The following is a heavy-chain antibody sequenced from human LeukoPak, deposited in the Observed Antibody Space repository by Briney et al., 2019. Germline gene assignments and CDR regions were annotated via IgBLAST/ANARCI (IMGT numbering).Heavy chain of an antibody. CDR1: GFTFSSYA. V-gene: IGHV3-23*01. CDR3: AKRGAEVGATVAPGDY. Sequence: GGSLRLSCAASGFTFSSYAMSWVRQAPGKGLEWVSAISGSGGSTYYADSVKGRFTISRDSSKNTLYLQMNSLRAEDTAIYYCAKRGAEVGATVAPGDYWGQGTLVTVSS. J-gene: IGHJ4*02. D-gene: IGHD1-26*01. CDR2: ISGSGGST.